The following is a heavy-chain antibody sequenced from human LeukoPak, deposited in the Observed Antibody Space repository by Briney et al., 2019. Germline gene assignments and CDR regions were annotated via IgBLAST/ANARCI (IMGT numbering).Heavy chain of an antibody. CDR1: GYAFTSYG. D-gene: IGHD3-10*01. J-gene: IGHJ4*02. CDR3: ARLRYYSSGSYTYYFDY. Sequence: GASVTVSCKASGYAFTSYGISWVRQAPGQGLEGMGWISAYNGNTNYAQKLQGRVTMTTDTSTSTAYMELRSLRSGDTAVYYCARLRYYSSGSYTYYFDYWGQGTLVTVSS. V-gene: IGHV1-18*01. CDR2: ISAYNGNT.